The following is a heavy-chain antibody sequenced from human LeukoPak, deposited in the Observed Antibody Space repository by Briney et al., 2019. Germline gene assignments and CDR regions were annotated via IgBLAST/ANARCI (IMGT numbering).Heavy chain of an antibody. CDR3: ARDDAIAVAGMDY. Sequence: SQTLSLTCAISGDSVSSSSAAWNWIRQSPSRGLEWLGRTYYRSKWYNDYAVSVKSRITINPDTSKNQFSLQLNSVTPEDTAVYYCARDDAIAVAGMDYWGQGTLATVSS. V-gene: IGHV6-1*01. J-gene: IGHJ4*02. D-gene: IGHD6-19*01. CDR2: TYYRSKWYN. CDR1: GDSVSSSSAA.